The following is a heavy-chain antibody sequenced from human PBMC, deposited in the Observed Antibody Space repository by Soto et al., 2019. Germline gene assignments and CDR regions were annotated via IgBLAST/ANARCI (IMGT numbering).Heavy chain of an antibody. Sequence: GGSLRLSCAASGFTFSSYAMSWVRQAPGKGLEWVSAISGSGGSTYYADSVKGRFTISRDNSKNTLYLQMNSLRAEDTAVYYCATAPLTYCSGGSCYGVTFDYWGQGTLVTVSS. V-gene: IGHV3-23*01. J-gene: IGHJ4*02. CDR3: ATAPLTYCSGGSCYGVTFDY. D-gene: IGHD2-15*01. CDR2: ISGSGGST. CDR1: GFTFSSYA.